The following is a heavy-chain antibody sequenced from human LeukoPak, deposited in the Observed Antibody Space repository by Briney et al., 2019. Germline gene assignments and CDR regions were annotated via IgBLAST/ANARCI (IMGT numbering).Heavy chain of an antibody. Sequence: GASVKVSCKASGYTFTSYAMHWVRQAPGQRLEWMGWINAGNGNTKYSQKFQGRVTITRDTSASTAYMELSSLRSEDTAVYYCARDRLWFGELGEFPAPFYYYYYGMDVWGQGTTVTVSS. CDR3: ARDRLWFGELGEFPAPFYYYYYGMDV. V-gene: IGHV1-3*01. J-gene: IGHJ6*02. CDR1: GYTFTSYA. D-gene: IGHD3-10*01. CDR2: INAGNGNT.